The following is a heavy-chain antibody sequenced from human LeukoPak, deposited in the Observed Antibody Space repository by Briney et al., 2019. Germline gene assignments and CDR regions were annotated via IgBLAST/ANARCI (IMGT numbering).Heavy chain of an antibody. D-gene: IGHD2-21*02. V-gene: IGHV4-4*07. J-gene: IGHJ1*01. CDR3: ARGLRIGVTAFDS. Sequence: PSETLSLTCTVSGGSISSYTWSWVRQIPGQGLEWIGRIYNSGSTNYNPSLMSRVSMSVDTSENQFSLNLHSVTAADAAVYYCARGLRIGVTAFDSGGQGALVTVPS. CDR1: GGSISSYT. CDR2: IYNSGST.